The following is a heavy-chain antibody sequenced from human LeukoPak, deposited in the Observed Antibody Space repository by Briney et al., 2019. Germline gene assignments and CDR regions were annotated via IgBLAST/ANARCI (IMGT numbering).Heavy chain of an antibody. D-gene: IGHD2-15*01. J-gene: IGHJ4*02. Sequence: PGGSLRLSCAASGFTFSSHWMSWVRQAPGKGLEWVANIKQDGSEKYYVDSVKGRFTISRDNAKSSLYLQMNSLRAEDTAVYYCARAPVGCSGGSCYSAYFDYWGQGTLVTVSS. V-gene: IGHV3-7*03. CDR3: ARAPVGCSGGSCYSAYFDY. CDR1: GFTFSSHW. CDR2: IKQDGSEK.